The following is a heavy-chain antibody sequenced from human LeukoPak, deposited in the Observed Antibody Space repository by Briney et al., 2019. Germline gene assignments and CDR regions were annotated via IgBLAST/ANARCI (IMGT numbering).Heavy chain of an antibody. CDR1: GYSISSGYY. CDR2: IYYIGST. J-gene: IGHJ4*02. D-gene: IGHD6-13*01. CDR3: ARVVAAATYYFDY. V-gene: IGHV4-38-2*02. Sequence: SETLSLTCTVSGYSISSGYYWSWIRQPPGKGLEWIGSIYYIGSTKYNPSLKSRVTMSADTSKNQFSLKLTSVTDTDTAVYYCARVVAAATYYFDYWGQGTLVTVSS.